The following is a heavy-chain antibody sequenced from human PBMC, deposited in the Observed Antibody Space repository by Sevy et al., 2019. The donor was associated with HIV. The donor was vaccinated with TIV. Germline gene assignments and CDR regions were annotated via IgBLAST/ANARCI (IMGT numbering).Heavy chain of an antibody. D-gene: IGHD1-26*01. CDR3: AKNRVGSYPDY. CDR2: ISGSGGNR. V-gene: IGHV3-23*01. J-gene: IGHJ4*02. CDR1: GFTFSSYA. Sequence: GGSLRLSCTASGFTFSSYAMSWVRQAPGKGLEWVSTISGSGGNRYYADSLKGRFTISRDNSRNTVLLQMTNLRAEDTAVYYCAKNRVGSYPDYWGQGTLVTISS.